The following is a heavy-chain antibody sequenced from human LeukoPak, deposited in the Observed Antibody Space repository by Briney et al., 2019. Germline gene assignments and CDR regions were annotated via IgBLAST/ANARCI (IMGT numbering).Heavy chain of an antibody. Sequence: VESLKESIEAVGVSLTNTWMSWVRQAPGKGLEWVGRVKSKADDGTTDYAAPVQGRFTTARDDSKNTLSLQMSSLKTEDTAVYYCATEGGSGSYYGDDAFDMWGQGTMVTVSS. D-gene: IGHD3-10*01. V-gene: IGHV3-15*01. CDR2: VKSKADDGTT. CDR1: GVSLTNTW. J-gene: IGHJ3*02. CDR3: ATEGGSGSYYGDDAFDM.